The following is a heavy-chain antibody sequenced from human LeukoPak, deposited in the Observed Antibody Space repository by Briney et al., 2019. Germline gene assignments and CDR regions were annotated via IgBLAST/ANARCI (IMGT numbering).Heavy chain of an antibody. CDR1: GGSFSGYY. Sequence: PSETLSLTCAVYGGSFSGYYWSWIRQPAGKGLEWIGRIYTSGSTNYNPSLKSRVTMSVDTSKNQFSLKLSSVTAADTAVYYCARVFISYYDFWSGSHFDYWGQGTLVTVSS. CDR2: IYTSGST. J-gene: IGHJ4*02. D-gene: IGHD3-3*01. V-gene: IGHV4-59*10. CDR3: ARVFISYYDFWSGSHFDY.